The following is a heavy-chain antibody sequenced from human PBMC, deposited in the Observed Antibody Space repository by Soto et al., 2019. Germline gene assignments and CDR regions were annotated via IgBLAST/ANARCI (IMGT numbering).Heavy chain of an antibody. CDR1: GFSFDDYG. J-gene: IGHJ4*02. V-gene: IGHV3-9*01. CDR3: AKDNDFDRDGPFDY. D-gene: IGHD3-22*01. CDR2: ISWNSGDI. Sequence: EVQLVESGGGSVQPGRSLRLSCAASGFSFDDYGMHWVRQGPGKGLEWVSGISWNSGDIYYADSVKGRFTISRDNAKRSLYLQMNSLRTEDTALYYCAKDNDFDRDGPFDYLGQGILVTVSS.